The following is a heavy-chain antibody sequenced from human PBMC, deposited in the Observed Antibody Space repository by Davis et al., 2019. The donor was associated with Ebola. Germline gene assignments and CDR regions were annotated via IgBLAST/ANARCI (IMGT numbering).Heavy chain of an antibody. D-gene: IGHD4-11*01. CDR2: VHYSGTT. V-gene: IGHV4-59*08. J-gene: IGHJ6*02. CDR1: GGSIRGYF. CDR3: ARQLGSNYYYYYGMDV. Sequence: ESLKISCTVSGGSIRGYFWSWIRQSPGKGLEWIGYVHYSGTTNYNPSLESRLTISVDTSKKQFSLKLSSVTAADTAVYYCARQLGSNYYYYYGMDVWGQGTTVTVSS.